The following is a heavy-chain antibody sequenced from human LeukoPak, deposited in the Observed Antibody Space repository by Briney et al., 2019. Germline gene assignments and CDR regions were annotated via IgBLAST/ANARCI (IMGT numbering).Heavy chain of an antibody. CDR3: ARSTYHDFWSGYYTGFLVDY. V-gene: IGHV4-34*01. D-gene: IGHD3-3*01. CDR1: GGSFSGYY. CDR2: INHSGST. J-gene: IGHJ4*02. Sequence: SETLSLTCAVYGGSFSGYYWSWIRQPPGKGLEWIGEINHSGSTNYNPSLKSRVTISVDTSKNQFSLKLSPVTAADTAVYYCARSTYHDFWSGYYTGFLVDYWGRGTLVTVSS.